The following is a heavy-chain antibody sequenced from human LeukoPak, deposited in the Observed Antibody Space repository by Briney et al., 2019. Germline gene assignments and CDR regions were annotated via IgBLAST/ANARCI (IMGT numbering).Heavy chain of an antibody. CDR1: GFTFSSYA. Sequence: PGGSLRPSCAASGFTFSSYAMSWVRQAPGKGLEWVSAISGSGGSTYYADSVKGRFTISRDNSKNTLYLQMNSLRAEDTVVYYCAKGEPAAMGEFDYWGQGTLVTVSS. V-gene: IGHV3-23*01. J-gene: IGHJ4*02. CDR2: ISGSGGST. CDR3: AKGEPAAMGEFDY. D-gene: IGHD2-2*01.